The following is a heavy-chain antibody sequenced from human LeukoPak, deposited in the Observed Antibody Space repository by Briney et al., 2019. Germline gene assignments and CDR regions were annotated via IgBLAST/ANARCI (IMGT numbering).Heavy chain of an antibody. D-gene: IGHD1-26*01. CDR2: IYSGGST. CDR3: ARDRGVWVVVGATDY. Sequence: PGGSLRLSCAASGFTVSSNYMSWVRQAPGKGLEWVSVIYSGGSTYYADSVKGRFTISRDNSKNSLYLQMNSLRDEDTAVYYCARDRGVWVVVGATDYWGQGTLVTVSS. V-gene: IGHV3-66*01. J-gene: IGHJ4*02. CDR1: GFTVSSNY.